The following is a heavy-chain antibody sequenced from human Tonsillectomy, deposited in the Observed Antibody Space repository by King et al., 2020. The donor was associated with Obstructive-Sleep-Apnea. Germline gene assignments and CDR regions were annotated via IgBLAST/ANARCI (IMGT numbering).Heavy chain of an antibody. CDR3: ARHRGVEDYGGYGDYFDY. V-gene: IGHV4-59*08. D-gene: IGHD5-12*01. CDR2: MYYSGNT. Sequence: QLQESGPGLVKPSETLSLTCSVSGGSLNNYYWSWSRQPPGKGLEWIGYMYYSGNTNFNPSLKSRVTISADTSKIHFSLTLSSVTAADTAVYYCARHRGVEDYGGYGDYFDYWGQGTLVTVSS. CDR1: GGSLNNYY. J-gene: IGHJ4*02.